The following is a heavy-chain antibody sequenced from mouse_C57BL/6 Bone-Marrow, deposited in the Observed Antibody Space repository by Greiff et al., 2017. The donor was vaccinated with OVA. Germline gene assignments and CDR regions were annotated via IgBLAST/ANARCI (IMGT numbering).Heavy chain of an antibody. Sequence: VQLQQPGAELMKPGASVKLSCKATGYTFTGYWIEWAKQRPGHGLEWIGEIVPGSGSTNYNEKFKGKATFTVDTSSTTAYMQLSSLTSEDSAVYYCARGGGYCGLFDYWGQGTTLTVSS. CDR1: GYTFTGYW. CDR2: IVPGSGST. J-gene: IGHJ2*01. CDR3: ARGGGYCGLFDY. D-gene: IGHD1-2*01. V-gene: IGHV1-9*01.